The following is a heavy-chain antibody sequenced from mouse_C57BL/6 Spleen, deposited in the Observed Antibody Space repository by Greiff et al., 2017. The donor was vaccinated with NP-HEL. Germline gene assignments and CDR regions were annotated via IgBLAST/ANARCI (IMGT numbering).Heavy chain of an antibody. CDR2: IYPSDSET. CDR3: ARRDSNYVGY. D-gene: IGHD2-5*01. J-gene: IGHJ2*01. CDR1: GYTFTSYW. V-gene: IGHV1-61*01. Sequence: QVQLQQPGAELVRPGSSVKLSCKASGYTFTSYWMDWVKQRPGQGLEWIGNIYPSDSETHYNQKFKDKATLTVDKSSSTAYMQLSSLTSEDSAVYYCARRDSNYVGYWGQGTTLTVSS.